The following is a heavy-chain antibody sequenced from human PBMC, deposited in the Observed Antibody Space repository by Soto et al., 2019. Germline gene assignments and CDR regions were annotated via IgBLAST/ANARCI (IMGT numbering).Heavy chain of an antibody. V-gene: IGHV4-59*01. Sequence: QVQLQESGPGLVKPSETLSLTCTVSVVSFSTYYWSWIRQAPGKGLEWIGYIYYSGSSNYNPSLKSRVTMSVDTSKNQLSLKLSSVTAADTAVYYCARYQGGPFDYWGQGTLVTVSS. CDR2: IYYSGSS. D-gene: IGHD2-15*01. J-gene: IGHJ4*02. CDR3: ARYQGGPFDY. CDR1: VVSFSTYY.